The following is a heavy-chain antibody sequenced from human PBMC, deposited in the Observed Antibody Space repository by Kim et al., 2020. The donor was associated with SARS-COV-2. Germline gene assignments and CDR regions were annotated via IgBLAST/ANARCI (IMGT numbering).Heavy chain of an antibody. CDR2: ISSTSSAI. Sequence: GGSLRLSCAASGFTFSSYSMNWVRQAPGKGLEWVSYISSTSSAIYYGDSVKGRFTISRDNAKNSLYLQMNSLRDEDTAVYYCARYAESYGSGCFDYWGQGTLVTVSS. D-gene: IGHD3-10*01. J-gene: IGHJ4*02. CDR3: ARYAESYGSGCFDY. V-gene: IGHV3-48*02. CDR1: GFTFSSYS.